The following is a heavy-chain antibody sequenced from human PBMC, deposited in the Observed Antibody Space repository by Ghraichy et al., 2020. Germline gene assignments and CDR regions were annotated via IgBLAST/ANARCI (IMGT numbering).Heavy chain of an antibody. D-gene: IGHD2-2*01. CDR2: ISGSGGST. CDR3: AKSSGLVVPAASFDY. V-gene: IGHV3-23*01. Sequence: GESLNISCAASGFTFSSYAMSWVRQAPGKGLEWVSAISGSGGSTYYADSVKGRFTISRDNSKNTLYLQMNSLRAEDTAVYYCAKSSGLVVPAASFDYWGQGTLVTVSS. CDR1: GFTFSSYA. J-gene: IGHJ4*02.